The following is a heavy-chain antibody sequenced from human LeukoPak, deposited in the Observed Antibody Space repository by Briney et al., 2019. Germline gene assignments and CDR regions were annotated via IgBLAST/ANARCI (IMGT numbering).Heavy chain of an antibody. CDR2: ISSSAGSI. V-gene: IGHV3-48*03. CDR1: GFSFSSYT. Sequence: PGGSLRLSCAASGFSFSSYTMNWVRQAPGKGLEWVSYISSSAGSIYYADSVEGRFTISRDNAKNSLYLQMNSLRAEDTAVYYCARDVADYDVWGQGTTVTVSS. D-gene: IGHD4/OR15-4a*01. J-gene: IGHJ6*02. CDR3: ARDVADYDV.